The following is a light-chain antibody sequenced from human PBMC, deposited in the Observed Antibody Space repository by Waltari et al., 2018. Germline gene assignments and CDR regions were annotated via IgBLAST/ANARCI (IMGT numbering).Light chain of an antibody. CDR2: EAS. CDR3: QQYNSHSTWT. J-gene: IGKJ1*01. V-gene: IGKV1-5*01. Sequence: IQMTQSPSTLSASVGDRVPITCRASQSVSSWLAWYQQKPGRAPKLLIYEASSLEGGVPSRFSGSGSGTEFTLTISSLQPDDFATYYCQQYNSHSTWTFGQGTKVEIK. CDR1: QSVSSW.